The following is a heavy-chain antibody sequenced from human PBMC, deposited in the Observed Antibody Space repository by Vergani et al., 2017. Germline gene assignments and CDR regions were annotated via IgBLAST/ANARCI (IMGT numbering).Heavy chain of an antibody. Sequence: QVQLVQSGAEVKKPGASVKVSCKASGYTFTSYAMNWVRQAPGQGLEWMGWINTNTGNPTYAQGFTGRFVFSLDTSVSTAYLQISSLKAEDTAVYYCARTSLLYYGSGSYPNPYFDYWGQGTLVTVSS. V-gene: IGHV7-4-1*02. CDR2: INTNTGNP. CDR1: GYTFTSYA. J-gene: IGHJ4*02. D-gene: IGHD3-10*01. CDR3: ARTSLLYYGSGSYPNPYFDY.